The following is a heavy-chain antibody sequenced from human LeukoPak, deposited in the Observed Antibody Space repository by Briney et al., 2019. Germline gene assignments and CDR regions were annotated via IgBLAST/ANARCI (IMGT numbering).Heavy chain of an antibody. CDR2: IYYSGST. J-gene: IGHJ3*02. Sequence: SXTLSLTCTVSGGSISSSSYYWGWIRQPPGKGLEWIGSIYYSGSTYYNPSLKSRVTISVNTSKPQFSLKLSSVTAADTAVYYCARAIMITFGGVIADTDAFDIWGQGTMVTVSS. V-gene: IGHV4-39*01. CDR3: ARAIMITFGGVIADTDAFDI. D-gene: IGHD3-16*02. CDR1: GGSISSSSYY.